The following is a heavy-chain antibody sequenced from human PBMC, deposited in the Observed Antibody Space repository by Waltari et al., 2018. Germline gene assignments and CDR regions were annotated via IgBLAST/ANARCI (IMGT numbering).Heavy chain of an antibody. CDR3: ARSGYSYGVSSEYFDY. D-gene: IGHD5-18*01. CDR1: GGTFSSYA. V-gene: IGHV1-69*01. Sequence: QVQLVQSGAEVKKPGSSVKVSCKASGGTFSSYAISWVRQAPGQGLEWMGGIIPILGTANYAKKFHVRVTSTADESTSTAYMELSSLRAEDTAVYYCARSGYSYGVSSEYFDYWGQGTLVTVAS. CDR2: IIPILGTA. J-gene: IGHJ4*02.